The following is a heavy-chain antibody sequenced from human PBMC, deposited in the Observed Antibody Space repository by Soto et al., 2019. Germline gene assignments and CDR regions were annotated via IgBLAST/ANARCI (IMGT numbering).Heavy chain of an antibody. CDR3: ARGPPPYDSSTYNSQYYYGLDV. J-gene: IGHJ6*02. CDR1: GYTFSDYY. D-gene: IGHD3-22*01. V-gene: IGHV1-2*02. CDR2: IDPNSGDT. Sequence: ASVKVSCKASGYTFSDYYMNWARQAPGQGLEWMGWIDPNSGDTHYAQKFKGRVTMTRDTSFGTVYMELSRLRSDDTAVYYCARGPPPYDSSTYNSQYYYGLDVWGQGTTVTVSS.